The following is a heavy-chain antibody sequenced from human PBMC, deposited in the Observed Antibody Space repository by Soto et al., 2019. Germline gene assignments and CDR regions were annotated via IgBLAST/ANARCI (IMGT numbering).Heavy chain of an antibody. CDR1: DDSINSDKYY. CDR2: INHSGST. D-gene: IGHD6-6*01. V-gene: IGHV4-39*07. J-gene: IGHJ5*02. CDR3: ARSLVPQYQRPNWFDP. Sequence: PSETLSLTCSVSDDSINSDKYYWGWIRQPPGKGLEWIGSINHSGSTNYNPSLKSRVTISVDTSKNQFSLKLSSVTAADTAVYYCARSLVPQYQRPNWFDPWGQGTLVTVSS.